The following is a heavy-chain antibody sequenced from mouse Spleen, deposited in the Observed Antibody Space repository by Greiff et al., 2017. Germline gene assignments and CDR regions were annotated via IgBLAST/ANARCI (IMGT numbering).Heavy chain of an antibody. D-gene: IGHD1-1*01. J-gene: IGHJ1*01. Sequence: EVLLLQPGADLVKPGASVKLSCAASGFTFSDYGMHWVRQAPEKGLEWIAYISTASSTTYYAHTVKGRFTMSRDTANSTVYMQITSLRSEDTAMYYCARGSSYGFDVWGAGTTVTVS. CDR1: GFTFSDYG. CDR2: ISTASSTT. CDR3: ARGSSYGFDV. V-gene: IGHV5-17*01.